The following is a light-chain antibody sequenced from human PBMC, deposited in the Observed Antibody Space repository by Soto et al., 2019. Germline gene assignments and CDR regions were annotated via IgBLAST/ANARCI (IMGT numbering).Light chain of an antibody. V-gene: IGLV2-14*01. CDR1: SSDGDDYKD. Sequence: QSALTQPASVSGSPGQSITISCTGISSDGDDYKDVSWYQQHPGKAPKLMIYEVTYRPSGVSNRFSGSKSGNTASLTISGRQAEGGADYYCSSYTSTSTVFGTGTKLTVL. CDR3: SSYTSTSTV. J-gene: IGLJ1*01. CDR2: EVT.